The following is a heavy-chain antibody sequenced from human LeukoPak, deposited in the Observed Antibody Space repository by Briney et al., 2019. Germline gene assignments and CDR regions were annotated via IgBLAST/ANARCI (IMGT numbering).Heavy chain of an antibody. CDR3: ARDREHTYYYGSGSYFGYYYYYMDA. CDR2: IYTSGST. J-gene: IGHJ6*03. CDR1: GGSISSYY. V-gene: IGHV4-4*07. Sequence: SETLSLTCTVSGGSISSYYWSWIRQPAGKGLEWIGRIYTSGSTNYNPSLKSRVTMSVDTSKNQFSLKLSSVTAADTAVYYCARDREHTYYYGSGSYFGYYYYYMDAWGKGTTVTISS. D-gene: IGHD3-10*01.